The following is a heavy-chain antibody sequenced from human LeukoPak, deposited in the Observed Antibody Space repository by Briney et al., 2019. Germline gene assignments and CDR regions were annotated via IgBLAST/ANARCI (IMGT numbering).Heavy chain of an antibody. Sequence: ASVKVSCKASGCTFSRYVISWVRQAPAQGLEWMGWISAYNGNTNYAQKLQGRVTMTTDTSTSTAYMEVRSLRSDDTAVYYCARTVATYFDYWGQGTLVTVSS. CDR3: ARTVATYFDY. D-gene: IGHD5-12*01. J-gene: IGHJ4*02. CDR1: GCTFSRYV. CDR2: ISAYNGNT. V-gene: IGHV1-18*01.